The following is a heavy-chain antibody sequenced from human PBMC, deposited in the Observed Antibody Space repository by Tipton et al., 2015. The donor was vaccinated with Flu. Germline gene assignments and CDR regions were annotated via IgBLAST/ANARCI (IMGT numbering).Heavy chain of an antibody. CDR1: GGSISSYY. CDR3: ARFGRYYYSSGYPDY. CDR2: IYYSGST. Sequence: LRLSCTVSGGSISSYYWSWIRQPPGKGLEWIGYIYYSGSTTYNPSLKSRVTISVDTSKNQFSLMLSSVTAADTAVYYCARFGRYYYSSGYPDYWGQGTLVTVSS. V-gene: IGHV4-59*08. J-gene: IGHJ4*02. D-gene: IGHD3-22*01.